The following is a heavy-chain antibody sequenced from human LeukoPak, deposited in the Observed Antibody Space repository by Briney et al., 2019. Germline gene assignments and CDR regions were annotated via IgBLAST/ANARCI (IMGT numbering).Heavy chain of an antibody. CDR2: ISGSGGST. CDR3: AKGGPHDFWSGYFGSPYYYYYYGMDV. J-gene: IGHJ6*02. D-gene: IGHD3-3*01. CDR1: GSTFSSYA. V-gene: IGHV3-23*01. Sequence: GGSLRLSCAASGSTFSSYAMSWVRQAPGKGLEWVSAISGSGGSTYYAESVKGRFTISRDNSKNTLYLQMNSLRTEDTAVYYCAKGGPHDFWSGYFGSPYYYYYYGMDVWGQGTTVTVSS.